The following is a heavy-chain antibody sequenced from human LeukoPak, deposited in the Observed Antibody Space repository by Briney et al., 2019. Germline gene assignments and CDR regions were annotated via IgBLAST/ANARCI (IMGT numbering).Heavy chain of an antibody. Sequence: PGGSLRLSCAASGFIFSSYAMSWVRQAPGKGLEWVSTISGSGGSTYYADSVKGRFTISRDNYKNTLYLQMNSLRAEDTAVYYCARGAYSSREDYWGQGTLVTVSS. CDR2: ISGSGGST. J-gene: IGHJ4*02. V-gene: IGHV3-23*01. CDR1: GFIFSSYA. CDR3: ARGAYSSREDY. D-gene: IGHD6-13*01.